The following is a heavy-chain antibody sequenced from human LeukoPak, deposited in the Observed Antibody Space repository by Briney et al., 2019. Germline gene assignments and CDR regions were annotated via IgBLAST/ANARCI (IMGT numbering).Heavy chain of an antibody. CDR2: ISYDGSNK. Sequence: GGSLRLSCAASGFTFSSHAMHWVRQAPGKGLEWVAVISYDGSNKYYADSVKGRFTISRDNAKNSLYLQMNSLRAEDTAVYYCARGGGSTHVDYGMDVWGQGTTVTVSS. CDR3: ARGGGSTHVDYGMDV. D-gene: IGHD6-13*01. J-gene: IGHJ6*02. V-gene: IGHV3-30*04. CDR1: GFTFSSHA.